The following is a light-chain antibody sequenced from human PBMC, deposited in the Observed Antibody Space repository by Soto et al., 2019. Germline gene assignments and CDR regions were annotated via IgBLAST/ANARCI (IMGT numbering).Light chain of an antibody. J-gene: IGKJ4*01. CDR1: QSVSSTY. V-gene: IGKV3-20*01. Sequence: EIVLTQSPGTLSLSPGESATLSCRASQSVSSTYLAWCQQKPGQAPRLLIYGASSRATGIPDRFSGSGSGTDFTLTISRLEPEDFAVYYCQHYGSLVLTFGGGTKVEIK. CDR2: GAS. CDR3: QHYGSLVLT.